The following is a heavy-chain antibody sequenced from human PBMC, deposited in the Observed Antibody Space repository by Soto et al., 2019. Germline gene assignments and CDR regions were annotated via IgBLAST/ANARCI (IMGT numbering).Heavy chain of an antibody. V-gene: IGHV3-23*01. CDR3: AKGDGRIVPRHFDY. CDR1: GFTFSDYA. Sequence: QLLESGGGLVQPGGSLRLSCAASGFTFSDYAMSWVRQAPGKGLEWVSSISSGGGSPYYADSVKGRFTISRNNSKNTLFLQMNSLGVEDTAVYYCAKGDGRIVPRHFDYWGQGTLVTVSS. CDR2: ISSGGGSP. J-gene: IGHJ4*02. D-gene: IGHD1-26*01.